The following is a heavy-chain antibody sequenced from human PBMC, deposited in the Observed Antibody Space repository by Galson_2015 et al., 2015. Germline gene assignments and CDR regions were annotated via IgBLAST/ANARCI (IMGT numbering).Heavy chain of an antibody. CDR3: ARYSGSYRTWFDP. V-gene: IGHV1-69*02. J-gene: IGHJ5*02. Sequence: SVKVSCKASGGTFSSYTISWVRQAPGQGLEWMGRIIPILGIANYAQKFQGRVTITADKSTSTAYMELSSLRSEDTAVYYCARYSGSYRTWFDPWGQGTLVTVSS. CDR1: GGTFSSYT. CDR2: IIPILGIA. D-gene: IGHD1-26*01.